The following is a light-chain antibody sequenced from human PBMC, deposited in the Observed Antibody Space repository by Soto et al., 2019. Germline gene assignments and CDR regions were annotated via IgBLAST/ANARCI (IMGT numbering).Light chain of an antibody. J-gene: IGLJ1*01. CDR1: AGAVTSGHF. CDR2: DTT. Sequence: QAVVTQASSLTVSPGGTVTLTCASSAGAVTSGHFPYWFQQKPGQAPRTLIYDTTKKHAWTPARFSGSLLGGKAALPLSGAQPEDEAEYYCLLSYSGASVYGTGTKVTVL. CDR3: LLSYSGASV. V-gene: IGLV7-46*01.